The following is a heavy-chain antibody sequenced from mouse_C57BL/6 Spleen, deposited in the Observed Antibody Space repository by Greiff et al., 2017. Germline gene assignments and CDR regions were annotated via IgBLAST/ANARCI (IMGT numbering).Heavy chain of an antibody. CDR3: ARAKAGYGNYEDY. Sequence: QVHVKQPGAELVKPGASVKLSCKASGYTFTSYWMHWVKQRPGRGLEWIGRIDPNSGGTKYNEKFKSKATLTVDKPSSTAYMQLSSLTSEDSAVYYCARAKAGYGNYEDYWGQGTSVTGSS. J-gene: IGHJ4*01. CDR1: GYTFTSYW. V-gene: IGHV1-72*01. D-gene: IGHD2-1*01. CDR2: IDPNSGGT.